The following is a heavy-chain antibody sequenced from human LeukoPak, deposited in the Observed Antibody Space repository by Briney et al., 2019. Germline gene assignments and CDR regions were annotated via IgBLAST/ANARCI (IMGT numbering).Heavy chain of an antibody. D-gene: IGHD3-10*01. CDR1: GGSMSSYY. CDR2: NYDSGST. Sequence: RPSETLSLTCTLSGGSMSSYYWNWIRQPPGKGLEWIGYNYDSGSTNYNPSLESRVTISVDMSKNQFSLKMTSVTAADTAVYYCARGRLGSGSYWKWFDPWGQGTLVTVSS. J-gene: IGHJ5*02. CDR3: ARGRLGSGSYWKWFDP. V-gene: IGHV4-59*01.